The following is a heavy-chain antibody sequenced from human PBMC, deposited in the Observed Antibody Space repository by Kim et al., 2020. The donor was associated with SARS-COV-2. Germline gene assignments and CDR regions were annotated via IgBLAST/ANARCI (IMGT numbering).Heavy chain of an antibody. CDR3: AKPVEMATRVAFDI. Sequence: GGSLRLSCAASGFTFNNYAMSWFRQAPGKGLEGVSTISGSRTYYADSVKGRFTISRDNSKNTLYLQMNSLRPDDTAVYYCAKPVEMATRVAFDIWGQGTMGTVSS. CDR2: ISGSRT. V-gene: IGHV3-23*01. D-gene: IGHD1-1*01. J-gene: IGHJ3*02. CDR1: GFTFNNYA.